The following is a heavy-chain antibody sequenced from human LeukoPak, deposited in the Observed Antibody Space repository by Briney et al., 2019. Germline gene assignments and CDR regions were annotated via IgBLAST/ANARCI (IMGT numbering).Heavy chain of an antibody. D-gene: IGHD4-17*01. CDR3: ARGYGDYENYFDY. J-gene: IGHJ4*02. CDR2: IYHSGST. V-gene: IGHV4-30-2*01. Sequence: PSETLSLTCAVSGGSISSGGSSWSWIRQPPGKGLEWIGYIYHSGSTYYNPSLKSRVTISVDRSKNQFSMKLSSVTAADTAVYYCARGYGDYENYFDYWGQGTLVTVSS. CDR1: GGSISSGGSS.